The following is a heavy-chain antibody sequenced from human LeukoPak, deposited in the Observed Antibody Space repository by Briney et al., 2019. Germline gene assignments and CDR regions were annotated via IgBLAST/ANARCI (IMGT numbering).Heavy chain of an antibody. CDR1: GGTFSSYA. J-gene: IGHJ4*02. Sequence: ASVKVSCKASGGTFSSYAISWVRQAPGQGLEWMGGIIPIFGTANYAQKFQGRVTITADESTSTAYMELSSLRSEDTAVYYCARGGGGPDIVVVPAAIRPFDYWGQGTLVIVSS. CDR3: ARGGGGPDIVVVPAAIRPFDY. D-gene: IGHD2-2*01. V-gene: IGHV1-69*13. CDR2: IIPIFGTA.